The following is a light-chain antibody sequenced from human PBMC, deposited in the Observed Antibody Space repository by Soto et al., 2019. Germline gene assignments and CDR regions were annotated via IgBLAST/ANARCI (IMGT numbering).Light chain of an antibody. V-gene: IGKV2-28*01. CDR1: QSLLHSNGYNY. Sequence: DIVLTQSPLSLPVTPGEPASISCRSSQSLLHSNGYNYLDWYLQKPGQSPQLLIYWGSNRASGVPDRFSGSGSGTDFTLKISRVEAEDVGVYYCMQALQTPWTFGQGTKVDI. CDR2: WGS. J-gene: IGKJ1*01. CDR3: MQALQTPWT.